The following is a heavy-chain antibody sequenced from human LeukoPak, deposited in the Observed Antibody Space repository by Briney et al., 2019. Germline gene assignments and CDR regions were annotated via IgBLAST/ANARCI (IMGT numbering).Heavy chain of an antibody. D-gene: IGHD2-2*01. CDR2: ISYDGSNK. V-gene: IGHV3-30*04. Sequence: PGGSLRLSCAASGFTFSSYAMHWARQAPGKGLEWVAVISYDGSNKYYADSVKGRFTISRDNSKNTLYLQMNSLRAEDTAVYYCARDLYCSSTSCSVIYMDVWGKGTTVTVSS. CDR1: GFTFSSYA. CDR3: ARDLYCSSTSCSVIYMDV. J-gene: IGHJ6*03.